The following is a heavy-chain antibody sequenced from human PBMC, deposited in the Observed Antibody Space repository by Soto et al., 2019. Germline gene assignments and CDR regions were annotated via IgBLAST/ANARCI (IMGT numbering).Heavy chain of an antibody. CDR1: GYIFTNYY. V-gene: IGHV1-46*01. CDR3: ARDPYYDNTPLEAFFDF. Sequence: QVQLVQSGAEVKEPGASVKVSCKASGYIFTNYYVHWVRQAPGQGLEWMGMINPNGGRITYAQNFRDRVRMTSDTSTNTIYMELDSLRSDDTATYYCARDPYYDNTPLEAFFDFWGQGTLVTVSS. J-gene: IGHJ4*02. CDR2: INPNGGRI. D-gene: IGHD3-22*01.